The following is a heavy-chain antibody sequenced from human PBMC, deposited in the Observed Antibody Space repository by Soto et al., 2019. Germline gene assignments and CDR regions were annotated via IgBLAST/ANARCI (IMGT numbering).Heavy chain of an antibody. CDR2: IFPGDSDT. Sequence: PGESLKISCKGSGYSFTTQWIGWVRQMPGKGLEWMGIIFPGDSDTRYSPAFQGQVNISIDKSINTAYLQWSSLKASDTAMYYCARSQFGSNWFFDLWGRGTLVTVSS. V-gene: IGHV5-51*01. J-gene: IGHJ2*01. D-gene: IGHD3-16*01. CDR3: ARSQFGSNWFFDL. CDR1: GYSFTTQW.